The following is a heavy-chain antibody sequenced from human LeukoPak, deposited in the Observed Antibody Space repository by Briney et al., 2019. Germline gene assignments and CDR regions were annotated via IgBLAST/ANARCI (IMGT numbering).Heavy chain of an antibody. J-gene: IGHJ4*02. D-gene: IGHD1-26*01. CDR3: AARSSGNPYF. Sequence: GGSLRLSCAASGFSIINYWMSWVRQAPGKGLQWVAKIKQDGSEKYYVDSVKGRFTISRDNAENSLYLQMNSLRVEDTAVYYCAARSSGNPYFWGQGTLVTVSS. CDR2: IKQDGSEK. CDR1: GFSIINYW. V-gene: IGHV3-7*03.